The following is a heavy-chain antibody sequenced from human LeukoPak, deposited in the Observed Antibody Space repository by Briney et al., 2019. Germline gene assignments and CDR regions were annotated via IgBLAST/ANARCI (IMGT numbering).Heavy chain of an antibody. V-gene: IGHV1-69*13. CDR3: ATLQDYYDSSGYYYLYYYYMDV. CDR2: IIPIFGTA. CDR1: GGTFSSYA. Sequence: SVKVSCKASGGTFSSYAISWVRQAPGQGLEWMGGIIPIFGTANYAQKFQGRVTITADESTSTAYMELSSLRSEDTAVYYCATLQDYYDSSGYYYLYYYYMDVWGKGTTVTISS. D-gene: IGHD3-22*01. J-gene: IGHJ6*03.